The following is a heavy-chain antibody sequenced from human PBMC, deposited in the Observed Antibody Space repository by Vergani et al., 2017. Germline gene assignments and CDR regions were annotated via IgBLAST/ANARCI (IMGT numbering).Heavy chain of an antibody. CDR2: FFYSGTT. CDR1: GGSISSGDHC. CDR3: ARVDTQVPATSHFYYMDV. J-gene: IGHJ6*03. V-gene: IGHV4-31*11. D-gene: IGHD6-25*01. Sequence: QVQLQESSPGVVKPSQTLSLTCAVSGGSISSGDHCWTWIRQRPGKGLEWIGYFFYSGTTYDNPSLRSRLTISVDTSQNQFSLKLRSVTAADTAVYYCARVDTQVPATSHFYYMDVWGKGTTVVVSS.